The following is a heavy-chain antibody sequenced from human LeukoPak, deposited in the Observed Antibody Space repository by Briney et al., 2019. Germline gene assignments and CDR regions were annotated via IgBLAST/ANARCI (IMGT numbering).Heavy chain of an antibody. CDR1: GGSISSYY. CDR3: ARHSSGWFYGMDV. CDR2: IYYSGST. Sequence: SETLSLTCTVSGGSISSYYWSWIRQPSGKGLELIGYIYYSGSTNYNPSLKSRVTISVDTSKNQFSLKLSSVTAADTAVYYCARHSSGWFYGMDVWGQGTTVTVSS. D-gene: IGHD6-19*01. V-gene: IGHV4-59*08. J-gene: IGHJ6*02.